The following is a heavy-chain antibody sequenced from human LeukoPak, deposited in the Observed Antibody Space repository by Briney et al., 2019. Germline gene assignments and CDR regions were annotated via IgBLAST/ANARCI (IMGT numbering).Heavy chain of an antibody. CDR3: ARDQGVPAAMRACWFDP. CDR1: GGTFSSYA. J-gene: IGHJ5*02. D-gene: IGHD2-2*01. Sequence: SVKVSCKASGGTFSSYAISWARQAPGQGLEWMGGIIPIFGTANYAQKFQGRVTITADKSTSTAYMELSSLGSEDTAVYYCARDQGVPAAMRACWFDPWGQGTLVTVSS. CDR2: IIPIFGTA. V-gene: IGHV1-69*06.